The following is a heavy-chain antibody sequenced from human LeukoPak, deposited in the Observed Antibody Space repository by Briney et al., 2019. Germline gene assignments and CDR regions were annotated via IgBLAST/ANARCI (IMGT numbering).Heavy chain of an antibody. Sequence: KPSETLSLTCTVSGGSISSSSYYWGWIRQPPGKGLEWIGSIYYSGSTYYNPSLKSRVTISVDTSKNQFPLKLSSVTAADTAVYYCARTRYSYGFHYWGQGTLVTVSS. CDR2: IYYSGST. V-gene: IGHV4-39*06. J-gene: IGHJ4*02. CDR3: ARTRYSYGFHY. D-gene: IGHD5-18*01. CDR1: GGSISSSSYY.